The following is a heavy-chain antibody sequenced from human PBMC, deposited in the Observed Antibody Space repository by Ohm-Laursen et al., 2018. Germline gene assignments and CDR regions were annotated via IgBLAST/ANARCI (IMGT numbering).Heavy chain of an antibody. CDR1: GGSFSGYY. V-gene: IGHV4-34*01. CDR2: INHSRST. CDR3: ARGFSGWWGRIDY. Sequence: GTLSLTCAVYGGSFSGYYWNWIRQPPGKGLEWIGEINHSRSTKYNSSFKSRVTIPVDTSKNQFSLKLSSVTAADTAVYYCARGFSGWWGRIDYWGQGILVTVSS. D-gene: IGHD6-19*01. J-gene: IGHJ4*02.